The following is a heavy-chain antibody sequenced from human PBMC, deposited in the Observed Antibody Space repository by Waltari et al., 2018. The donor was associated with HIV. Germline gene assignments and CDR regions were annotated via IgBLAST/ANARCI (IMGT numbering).Heavy chain of an antibody. V-gene: IGHV3-33*01. J-gene: IGHJ4*02. CDR1: GFSVSRYG. D-gene: IGHD6-19*01. CDR2: IWHDGSKK. CDR3: ARDPGTLLIAVAGAFDY. Sequence: QVQLVESGGGVVRPGRSLRLSCAASGFSVSRYGMPSVRQAPGKGLEWGAVIWHDGSKKYYAGSVKGRFTVSRDTSKNTLYLEMNRLRAEDTAVYHCARDPGTLLIAVAGAFDYWGPGIPVTVSS.